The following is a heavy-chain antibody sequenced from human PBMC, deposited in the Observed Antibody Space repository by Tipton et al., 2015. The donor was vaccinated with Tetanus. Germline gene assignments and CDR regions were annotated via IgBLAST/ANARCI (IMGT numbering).Heavy chain of an antibody. Sequence: TLSLTCTVSGGSISSYYWSWIRQPPGKGLEWIGYIYYSGSTNYNPSLKSRVTISVDTSKNQFSLKLSSVTAADTAVYYCARSEQQLVRGYYSYYYMDVRGKGTPVTV. V-gene: IGHV4-59*01. CDR1: GGSISSYY. J-gene: IGHJ6*03. D-gene: IGHD6-13*01. CDR2: IYYSGST. CDR3: ARSEQQLVRGYYSYYYMDV.